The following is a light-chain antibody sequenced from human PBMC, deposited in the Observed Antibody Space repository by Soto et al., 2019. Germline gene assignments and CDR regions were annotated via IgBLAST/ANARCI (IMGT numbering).Light chain of an antibody. J-gene: IGKJ1*01. CDR1: QSINSN. CDR2: AAS. Sequence: DIQMTQSPSSLSASVGDRVTITCRASQSINSNLNWYQQKPGTVPKLLIYAASRLQSWVPSRFSGSGSGTDFTLTISSLQPEDFATYYCPQSYSSRTFGQGTKVEI. CDR3: PQSYSSRT. V-gene: IGKV1-39*01.